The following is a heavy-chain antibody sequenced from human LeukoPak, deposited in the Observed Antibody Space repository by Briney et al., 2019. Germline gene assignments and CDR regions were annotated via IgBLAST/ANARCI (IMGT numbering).Heavy chain of an antibody. J-gene: IGHJ3*02. V-gene: IGHV3-48*01. D-gene: IGHD2-15*01. CDR1: GFTVSSNY. CDR2: ISSTGGTI. Sequence: GGSLKLSCAASGFTVSSNYMSWARQAPGKGLEWVSFISSTGGTIYYADSVKGRFTVSRDNGKNSLLLQMNSLRAEDTALYYCARGYSRAAFDIWGQGTVVAVSS. CDR3: ARGYSRAAFDI.